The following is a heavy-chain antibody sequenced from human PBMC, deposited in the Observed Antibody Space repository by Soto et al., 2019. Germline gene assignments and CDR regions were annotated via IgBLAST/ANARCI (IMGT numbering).Heavy chain of an antibody. CDR2: INHSGST. Sequence: SEALSLTCAVYGGSFSGYYWSWIRQPPGKGLEWIGEINHSGSTNYNPSLKSRVTISVDTSKNQFSLKLSAVTAADTAVYYCAREHAYDSSWYGYYYYYYMDVWGQGTTVTVSS. CDR1: GGSFSGYY. V-gene: IGHV4-34*01. CDR3: AREHAYDSSWYGYYYYYYMDV. D-gene: IGHD6-13*01. J-gene: IGHJ6*03.